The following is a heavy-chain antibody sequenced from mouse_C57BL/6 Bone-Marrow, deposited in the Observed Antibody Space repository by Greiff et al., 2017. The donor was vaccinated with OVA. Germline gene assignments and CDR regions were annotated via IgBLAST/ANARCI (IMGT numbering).Heavy chain of an antibody. Sequence: EVKLMESGGGLVKPGGSLKLSCAASGFTFSSYAMSWVRQTPEKRLEWVATISDGGSYTSSPDNVQGRFTFSRDHAKNNLYLQMSHLKSEDTAMYYCAREDYGSSYEYFDVWGTGTTVTVSS. CDR2: ISDGGSYT. CDR1: GFTFSSYA. V-gene: IGHV5-4*01. CDR3: AREDYGSSYEYFDV. J-gene: IGHJ1*03. D-gene: IGHD1-1*01.